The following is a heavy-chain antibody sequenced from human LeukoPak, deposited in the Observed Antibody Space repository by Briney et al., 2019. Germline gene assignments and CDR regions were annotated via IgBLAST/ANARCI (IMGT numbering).Heavy chain of an antibody. J-gene: IGHJ5*02. D-gene: IGHD5-12*01. V-gene: IGHV3-30*18. CDR2: ISYDGSNK. CDR3: AKDKVAWFDP. Sequence: GSLRLSCASSGFTLSTFAMHWVRQAPGKGLEWVAVISYDGSNKYYADSVKGRFTISRDNSKNTLYLQMNSLRAEDTAVYYCAKDKVAWFDPWGQGTLVTVSS. CDR1: GFTLSTFA.